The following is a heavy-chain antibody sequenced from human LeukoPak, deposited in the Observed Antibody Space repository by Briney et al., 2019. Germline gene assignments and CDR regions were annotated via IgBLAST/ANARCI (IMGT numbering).Heavy chain of an antibody. CDR2: IYSGGST. V-gene: IGHV3-53*01. D-gene: IGHD2-21*02. Sequence: GGSLRLSCAASGFTVSSNYMSWVRQAPGKGLEWVSVIYSGGSTYYADSVKGRFTISRDNSKNTLYLQMNSLRAEDTAVYYCASGAYCGGDCYSLDYWGQGTPVTVSS. CDR3: ASGAYCGGDCYSLDY. CDR1: GFTVSSNY. J-gene: IGHJ4*02.